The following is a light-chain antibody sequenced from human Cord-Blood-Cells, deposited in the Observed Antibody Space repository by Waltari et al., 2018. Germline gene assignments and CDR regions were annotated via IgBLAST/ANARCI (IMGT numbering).Light chain of an antibody. CDR3: NSRDSSGNHLV. J-gene: IGLJ3*02. V-gene: IGLV3-19*01. CDR1: SLRSNY. Sequence: SSELTQDPAVSVALGQTVRITCQGDSLRSNYASWYQQQPGQAPVLVIYGKNNRPSGIPDRFSGSSSGNTASLTITGAQAEDEADYYCNSRDSSGNHLVFGGGTKLTVL. CDR2: GKN.